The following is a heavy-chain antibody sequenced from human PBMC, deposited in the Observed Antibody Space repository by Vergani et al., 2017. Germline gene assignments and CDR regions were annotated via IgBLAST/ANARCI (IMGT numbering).Heavy chain of an antibody. CDR2: IYYSGST. CDR3: ARVRLDVSSGYYYYYGMDV. D-gene: IGHD3-22*01. CDR1: GGSISSGDYY. V-gene: IGHV4-30-4*01. Sequence: QVQLQESGPGLVKPSQTLSLTCTVSGGSISSGDYYWSWIRQPPGKGLEWIGYIYYSGSTYYNPSLKSRVTISVDTSKNQFSLKLSSVTAADTAVYYCARVRLDVSSGYYYYYGMDVWGQGTTVTVSS. J-gene: IGHJ6*02.